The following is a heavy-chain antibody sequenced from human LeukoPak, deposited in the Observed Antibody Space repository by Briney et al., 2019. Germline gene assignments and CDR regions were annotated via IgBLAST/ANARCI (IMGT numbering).Heavy chain of an antibody. D-gene: IGHD6-19*01. CDR3: ALLAVASDFDY. CDR1: GFPFSVYE. Sequence: GGSLRLSCAVSGFPFSVYEMNWVRQAPGKGLEWVSNIGSSGAIRHYADSVKGRLSISRDNAENSLFLQMNSLRVEDTGIYYCALLAVASDFDYWGQGALVTVSS. V-gene: IGHV3-48*03. CDR2: IGSSGAIR. J-gene: IGHJ4*02.